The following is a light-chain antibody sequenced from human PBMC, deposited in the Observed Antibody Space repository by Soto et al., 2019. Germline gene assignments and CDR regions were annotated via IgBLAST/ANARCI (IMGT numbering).Light chain of an antibody. CDR1: QSVWTY. V-gene: IGKV3-11*01. J-gene: IGKJ2*02. CDR2: DAS. CDR3: QQRSEWPLCT. Sequence: EIVLTQSPATLSLYPGERATLSCRASQSVWTYLAWYQQKRGQAPRLLMYDASNRASGVPARFSGSGSGTDFTLTISSLEPEDFAVYYCQQRSEWPLCTFGQGTKLEIK.